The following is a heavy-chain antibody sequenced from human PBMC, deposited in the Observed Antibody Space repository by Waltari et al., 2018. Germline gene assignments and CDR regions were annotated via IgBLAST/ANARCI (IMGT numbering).Heavy chain of an antibody. CDR1: GGSISIYY. Sequence: QVQLQESGPGLVKPSETLSLTCTVSGGSISIYYWNRIRQSPGKGLEWIGYIYNSGNTDYNPSLRSRVTISVDTSKNQFSLKLRSVTAADTAIYYCARDRELGYWGQGILVTVSS. J-gene: IGHJ4*02. D-gene: IGHD1-7*01. V-gene: IGHV4-4*09. CDR3: ARDRELGY. CDR2: IYNSGNT.